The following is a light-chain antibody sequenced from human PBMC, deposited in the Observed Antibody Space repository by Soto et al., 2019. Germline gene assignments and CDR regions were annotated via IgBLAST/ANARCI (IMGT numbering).Light chain of an antibody. J-gene: IGKJ1*01. CDR2: KAS. Sequence: DIQMTQSPSTLSASVGDRVTIPCRASQSISSWLAWYQQKPGKAPKLLISKASSLQSGVPSRFSGSGSGTEFTLNISSLQPDDFATYYCQQYNSYPWTFGQGTKVEI. CDR1: QSISSW. CDR3: QQYNSYPWT. V-gene: IGKV1-5*03.